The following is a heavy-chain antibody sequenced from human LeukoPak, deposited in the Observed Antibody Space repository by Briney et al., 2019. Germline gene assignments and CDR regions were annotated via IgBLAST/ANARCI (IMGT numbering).Heavy chain of an antibody. CDR2: INTNTGNP. Sequence: ASVKVSCKASGYTFTNYGISWVRQAPGQGLEWMGWINTNTGNPTYAQGFTGRFVFSLDTSVSTAYLQISSLKAEDTAVYYCARGQQQLVRRYFQHWGQGTLVTVSS. V-gene: IGHV7-4-1*02. D-gene: IGHD6-13*01. CDR1: GYTFTNYG. CDR3: ARGQQQLVRRYFQH. J-gene: IGHJ1*01.